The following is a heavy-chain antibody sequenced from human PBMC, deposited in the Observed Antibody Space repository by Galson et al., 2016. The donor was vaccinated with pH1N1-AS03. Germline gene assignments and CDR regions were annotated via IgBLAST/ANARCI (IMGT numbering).Heavy chain of an antibody. Sequence: SVKVSCKASGYTFSTYGVGWVRQAPGQGLEWMGWISGYDDDTNYAQNVAGRVTMTTDKSTSTVYMEPRSLRSDDTAVYYCARDRGFRPDTFDIWGQGTWVTVSS. CDR3: ARDRGFRPDTFDI. D-gene: IGHD2-15*01. CDR1: GYTFSTYG. J-gene: IGHJ3*02. V-gene: IGHV1-18*04. CDR2: ISGYDDDT.